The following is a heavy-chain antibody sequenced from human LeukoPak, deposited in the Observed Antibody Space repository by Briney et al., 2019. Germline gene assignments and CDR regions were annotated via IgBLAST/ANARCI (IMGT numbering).Heavy chain of an antibody. CDR2: INPNSGGT. V-gene: IGHV1-2*02. D-gene: IGHD6-19*01. CDR3: ARTIAVAGRAYYYYMDV. Sequence: ASVKVSCKASGYTFTGYYMHWVRQAPGQGLEWMGWINPNSGGTNYAQKFQGRVTMTRDTSISTAYMELSSLRSEDTAVYYCARTIAVAGRAYYYYMDVWGKGTTVTVSS. J-gene: IGHJ6*03. CDR1: GYTFTGYY.